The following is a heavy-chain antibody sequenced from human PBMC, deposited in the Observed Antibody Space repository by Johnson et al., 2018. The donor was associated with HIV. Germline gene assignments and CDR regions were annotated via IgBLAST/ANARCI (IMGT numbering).Heavy chain of an antibody. Sequence: QEQLVESGGGVVQPGRSLRLSCAASGFTFSSYAMHWVRQAPGKGLEWVAVISYDGSNKYYADSVKGRFTISIDNSKNTLYLQMNSLRAEDTAVYYCARDLGGGAATGTGAFDIWGQGTMVTVSS. V-gene: IGHV3-30*04. D-gene: IGHD6-13*01. CDR1: GFTFSSYA. J-gene: IGHJ3*02. CDR3: ARDLGGGAATGTGAFDI. CDR2: ISYDGSNK.